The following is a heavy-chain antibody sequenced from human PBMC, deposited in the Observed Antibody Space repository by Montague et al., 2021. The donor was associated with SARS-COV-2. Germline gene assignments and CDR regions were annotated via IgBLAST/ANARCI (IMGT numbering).Heavy chain of an antibody. CDR3: ARDPWRITIFGVVTRYGMDV. J-gene: IGHJ6*02. Sequence: SETLSLTCTVSGGSISSGSYYWSWIRQPPGKGLEWIGYIYYSGSTNYNPSLKSRVTISVDTSKNRFSLKLSSATAADTAVYYCARDPWRITIFGVVTRYGMDVWGQGTTVTVSS. CDR2: IYYSGST. D-gene: IGHD3-3*01. V-gene: IGHV4-61*01. CDR1: GGSISSGSYY.